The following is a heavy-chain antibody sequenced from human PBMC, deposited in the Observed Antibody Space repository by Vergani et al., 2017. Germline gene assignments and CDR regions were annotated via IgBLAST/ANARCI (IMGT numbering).Heavy chain of an antibody. J-gene: IGHJ6*02. CDR3: AKSHTDLCSSTSCPHNYGMDV. CDR1: GFTFDDYA. Sequence: EVQLVESGGDLVQPGRSLRLSCAASGFTFDDYAMHWVRQAPGQGLEWVSGISWNSGDIGYADSVKGRFTISRDNAKNSLYLQMNSLRAEDTALYYCAKSHTDLCSSTSCPHNYGMDVWGQGTTVTVSS. V-gene: IGHV3-9*01. CDR2: ISWNSGDI. D-gene: IGHD2-2*01.